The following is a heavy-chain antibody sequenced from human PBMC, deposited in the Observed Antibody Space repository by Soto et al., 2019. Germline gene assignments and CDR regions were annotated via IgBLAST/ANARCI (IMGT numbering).Heavy chain of an antibody. CDR3: AHRMAVAGIDTWDF. CDR2: LYWDDDQ. D-gene: IGHD6-19*01. J-gene: IGHJ3*01. Sequence: QITLKESGPTLVNPTQTLTLTCTFSGFSLSTHAVGVGWIRQPPGKALEWLALLYWDDDQRYSPSLKSRLTITKDTSKNQEVLTMTNVDPVDTATYYCAHRMAVAGIDTWDFWGQGTMVTVSS. V-gene: IGHV2-5*02. CDR1: GFSLSTHAVG.